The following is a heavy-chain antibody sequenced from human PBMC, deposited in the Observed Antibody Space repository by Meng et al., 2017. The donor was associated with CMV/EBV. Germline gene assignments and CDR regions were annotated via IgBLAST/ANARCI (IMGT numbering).Heavy chain of an antibody. CDR3: ARLTYGSGSYYPAVGFDY. D-gene: IGHD3-10*01. CDR1: SLSMMTW. Sequence: SLSMMTWWSCVRQPRGRGLEWSGEICHSGGTNYSPSLKSRVTISVDKSQNQFSLRLGSVTAADTAVYYCARLTYGSGSYYPAVGFDYWGQGTLVTISS. CDR2: ICHSGGT. V-gene: IGHV4-4*02. J-gene: IGHJ4*02.